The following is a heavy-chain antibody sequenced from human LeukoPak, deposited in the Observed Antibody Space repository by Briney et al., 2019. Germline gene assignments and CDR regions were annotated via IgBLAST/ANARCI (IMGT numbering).Heavy chain of an antibody. Sequence: SETLSLTCTVSGDSMSSYFWSWIRQPPGKGLEWIAYNHDSGTTNYNPSLKSRVTISVDTSKNQFSLKLSSVTAADTAVYYCASQLPHSYGYYFDYWGQGTLVTVSS. J-gene: IGHJ4*02. CDR1: GDSMSSYF. CDR2: NHDSGTT. CDR3: ASQLPHSYGYYFDY. D-gene: IGHD5-18*01. V-gene: IGHV4-59*08.